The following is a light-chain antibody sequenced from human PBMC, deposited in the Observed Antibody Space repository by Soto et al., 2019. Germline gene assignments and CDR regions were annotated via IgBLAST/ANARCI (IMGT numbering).Light chain of an antibody. CDR1: SSNIGAGYD. CDR3: QSYASSLSAYV. CDR2: GNS. Sequence: QSVLTQPPSVSWAPGQRVTISCTGSSSNIGAGYDVHWYQQLPGKAPKLLIYGNSNRPSWVPDRFSGSKSGTSASLAITGVQDEDEADYYCQSYASSLSAYVFGTGTYLTVL. J-gene: IGLJ1*01. V-gene: IGLV1-40*01.